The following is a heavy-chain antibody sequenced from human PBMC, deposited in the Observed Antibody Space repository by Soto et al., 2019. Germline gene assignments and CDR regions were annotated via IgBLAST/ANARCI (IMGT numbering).Heavy chain of an antibody. V-gene: IGHV3-33*01. D-gene: IGHD3-22*01. CDR2: IWYDGSNK. Sequence: GGSLRLSCAASGFTFSSYGMHWVRQAPGKGLEWVAVIWYDGSNKYYADSVKGRFTISRDNSKNTLYLQMNSLRAEDTAVYYCARPPYYGSSGADYWGQGTLVTVSS. CDR3: ARPPYYGSSGADY. J-gene: IGHJ4*02. CDR1: GFTFSSYG.